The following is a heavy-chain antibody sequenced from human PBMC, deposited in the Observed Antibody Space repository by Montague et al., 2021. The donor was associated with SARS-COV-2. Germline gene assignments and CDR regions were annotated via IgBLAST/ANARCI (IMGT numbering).Heavy chain of an antibody. V-gene: IGHV4-61*01. Sequence: SETLSLTCIVSGGSVSSGSYYWSWIRQPPGKGLEWIGYIYYSGSTNYNPSLKSRVTISVDTSKNQFSLKLSSVTAADTAVYYCARDPWRVTIFGVVTRYGMDVGGKGTTVTVSS. CDR2: IYYSGST. D-gene: IGHD3-3*01. CDR1: GGSVSSGSYY. CDR3: ARDPWRVTIFGVVTRYGMDV. J-gene: IGHJ6*04.